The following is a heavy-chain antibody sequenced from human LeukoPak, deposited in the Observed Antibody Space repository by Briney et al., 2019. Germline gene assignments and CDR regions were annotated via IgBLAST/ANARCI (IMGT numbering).Heavy chain of an antibody. V-gene: IGHV1-2*02. J-gene: IGHJ5*02. D-gene: IGHD2-15*01. Sequence: ASVKVSCKASGYDFTAHYVHWLRQAPGQGLEWLGWSNPYSGGSKSPQRFQGRVAMTRDTSMTTAFLELTNLRSDDTAVYYCAGWIFPSAPPFRGGFDAWGQGTLVSVSS. CDR2: SNPYSGGS. CDR1: GYDFTAHY. CDR3: AGWIFPSAPPFRGGFDA.